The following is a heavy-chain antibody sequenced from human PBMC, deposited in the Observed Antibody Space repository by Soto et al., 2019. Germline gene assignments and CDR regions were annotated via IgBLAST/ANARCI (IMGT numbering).Heavy chain of an antibody. V-gene: IGHV4-4*07. J-gene: IGHJ6*02. CDR1: GGSISSYY. CDR3: AGNIAAAGRRYYGMDV. D-gene: IGHD6-13*01. Sequence: QAQLQESGPGLVKPSETLSLTCTVSGGSISSYYWSWIRQPAGKGLEWIGRISTTETTNYNPSLKSRVSMSLDTSKSQVSLKLSSVPAADAAVYYCAGNIAAAGRRYYGMDVWGQGTTVTVSS. CDR2: ISTTETT.